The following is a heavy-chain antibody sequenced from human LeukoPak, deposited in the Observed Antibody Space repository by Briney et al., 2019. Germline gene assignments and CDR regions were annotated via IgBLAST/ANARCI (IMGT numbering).Heavy chain of an antibody. Sequence: KPSETLSLTXTVSGGSISSYCWSWIWQPPGKGLEWIGYIYYSGSTNYNPSLKSRVTISVDTSKNQFSLKLSSVTAADTAVYHCARAAIASFFDYWGQGTLVTVSS. CDR3: ARAAIASFFDY. V-gene: IGHV4-59*01. J-gene: IGHJ4*02. CDR1: GGSISSYC. CDR2: IYYSGST. D-gene: IGHD3-3*02.